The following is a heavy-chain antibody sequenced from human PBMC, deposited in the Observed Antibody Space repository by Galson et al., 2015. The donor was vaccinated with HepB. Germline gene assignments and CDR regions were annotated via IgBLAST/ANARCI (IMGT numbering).Heavy chain of an antibody. Sequence: SLRLSCAASGFTLSDYYMSWIRQAPGKGLEWVSYISSSSSYTNYADSVKGRFTISRDNAKNSLYLQMNSLRAEDTAVYYCARDPKDCSGGSCYSQDSSGYRYFDYWGQGTLVTVSS. CDR2: ISSSSSYT. CDR3: ARDPKDCSGGSCYSQDSSGYRYFDY. V-gene: IGHV3-11*06. J-gene: IGHJ4*02. D-gene: IGHD2-15*01. CDR1: GFTLSDYY.